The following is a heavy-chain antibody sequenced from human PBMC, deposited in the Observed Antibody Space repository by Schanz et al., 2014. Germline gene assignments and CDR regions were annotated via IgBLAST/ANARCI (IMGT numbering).Heavy chain of an antibody. J-gene: IGHJ6*02. V-gene: IGHV1-18*01. Sequence: QVQLVQSGTQVKKPGASVKVSCKASGYTLSAYSLHWVRQAPGQGLEWMGWISAYNGNTNYAQKLQGRVTMTTDTSTSTAYMELRSLRSEDTAVYYCARENKDYDSILNKFLHYGLDLWGQGTTVTVSS. CDR1: GYTLSAYS. CDR2: ISAYNGNT. CDR3: ARENKDYDSILNKFLHYGLDL. D-gene: IGHD3-3*02.